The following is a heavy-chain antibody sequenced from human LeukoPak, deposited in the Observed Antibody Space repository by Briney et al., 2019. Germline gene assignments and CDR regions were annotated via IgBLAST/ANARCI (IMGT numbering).Heavy chain of an antibody. V-gene: IGHV3-48*04. D-gene: IGHD2-15*01. CDR3: AKGYLSA. J-gene: IGHJ5*02. CDR2: ITSSGNTV. CDR1: GFAFNSSG. Sequence: GGSLRLSCAASGFAFNSSGMNWVRQAPGKGLEWISYITSSGNTVYYADSVKGRFTSSRDNAKNSQDLQLNSLRVEDTAVYYCAKGYLSAWGQGTLVTVSS.